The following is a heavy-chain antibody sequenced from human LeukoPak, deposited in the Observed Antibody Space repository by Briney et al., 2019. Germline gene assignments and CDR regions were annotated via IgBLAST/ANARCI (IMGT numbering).Heavy chain of an antibody. Sequence: GASVKVSCKASGYTFTGYYMHWVRQAPGQGLEWMGWINPNSGGTNYAQRFQGWVTMTRDTSISTAYMELSRLRSDDTAVYYCARLGIAVAGFDYWGQGTLVTVSS. CDR2: INPNSGGT. D-gene: IGHD6-19*01. CDR3: ARLGIAVAGFDY. CDR1: GYTFTGYY. J-gene: IGHJ4*02. V-gene: IGHV1-2*04.